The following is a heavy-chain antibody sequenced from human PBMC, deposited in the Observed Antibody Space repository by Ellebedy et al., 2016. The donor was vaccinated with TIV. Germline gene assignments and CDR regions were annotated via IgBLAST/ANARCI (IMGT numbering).Heavy chain of an antibody. CDR1: GESFSTHY. CDR3: ARLWTLYGMDV. J-gene: IGHJ6*02. V-gene: IGHV4-34*01. Sequence: SQTLSLTCAVYGESFSTHYWSWIRQTPGKGLEWIGEINHSGSTNYMPSLKSRVTISVDTSKNQFSLNLTSVTAADTAVYYCARLWTLYGMDVWGQGTTVTVSS. CDR2: INHSGST. D-gene: IGHD5-18*01.